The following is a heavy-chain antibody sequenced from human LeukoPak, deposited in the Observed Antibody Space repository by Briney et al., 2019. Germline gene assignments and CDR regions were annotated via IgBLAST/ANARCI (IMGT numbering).Heavy chain of an antibody. CDR3: ARTQAGAGRSYDFWSGYSHPLDY. CDR1: GGSISSGDYY. D-gene: IGHD3-3*01. CDR2: IYTSGST. V-gene: IGHV4-61*02. Sequence: KPSQTLSLTCTVSGGSISSGDYYWSWIRQPAGKGLEWIGRIYTSGSTNYNPSLKSRVTMSVDTSKNQFSLKLSSVTAADTAVYYCARTQAGAGRSYDFWSGYSHPLDYWGQGTLVTVSS. J-gene: IGHJ4*02.